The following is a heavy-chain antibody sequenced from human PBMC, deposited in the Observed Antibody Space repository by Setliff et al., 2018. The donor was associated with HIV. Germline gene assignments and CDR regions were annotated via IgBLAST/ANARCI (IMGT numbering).Heavy chain of an antibody. V-gene: IGHV4-34*01. Sequence: PSETLSLTCAVYGGSLSGDYWSWIRQPPGKGLEWIGEINRSGSTNYSPSLKSRVTISVDTSKNQFSLKLSSVTAADTAVYYCARGGWGVATTDPEYFQHWGQGTLVTVSS. J-gene: IGHJ1*01. CDR1: GGSLSGDY. D-gene: IGHD5-12*01. CDR2: INRSGST. CDR3: ARGGWGVATTDPEYFQH.